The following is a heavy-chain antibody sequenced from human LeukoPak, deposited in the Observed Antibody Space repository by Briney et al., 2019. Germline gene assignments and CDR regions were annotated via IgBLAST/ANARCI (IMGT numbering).Heavy chain of an antibody. Sequence: GGSLRLSCAASGFTFSSYSMNWVRQAPGKGLEWVSYISSSSSTIYYADSVKGRFTISRDNAKNSLYLQMNSLRAEDTAVYYCARVGSLAAAGTIDYWGQGTQVTVSS. J-gene: IGHJ4*02. V-gene: IGHV3-48*04. D-gene: IGHD6-13*01. CDR2: ISSSSSTI. CDR3: ARVGSLAAAGTIDY. CDR1: GFTFSSYS.